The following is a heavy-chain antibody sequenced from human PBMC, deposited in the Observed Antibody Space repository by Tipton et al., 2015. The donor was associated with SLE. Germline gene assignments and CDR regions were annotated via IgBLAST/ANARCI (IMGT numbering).Heavy chain of an antibody. CDR2: IYYSGST. CDR3: ARHRGYSSTWYVDY. CDR1: GGSISSGDYY. D-gene: IGHD6-13*01. V-gene: IGHV4-39*01. J-gene: IGHJ4*02. Sequence: TLSLTCTVSGGSISSGDYYWGWIRQPPGMGLEWIGSIYYSGSTYYNPSLKSRVTISVDTSKNQFSLKLSSVTAADTAVYYCARHRGYSSTWYVDYWGQGTLVTVSS.